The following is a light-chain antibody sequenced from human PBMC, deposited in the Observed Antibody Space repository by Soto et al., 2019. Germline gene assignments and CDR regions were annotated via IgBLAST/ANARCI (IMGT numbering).Light chain of an antibody. Sequence: EIVLTQSPATLSLSPGERATLSCRASQSVSSYLAWYQQNPGQAPRLLIYEASNRATGIPASFSGSGSGTDFTLTISSLEPEDSAVYYCQQRSNWSTFGQGTRLEIK. V-gene: IGKV3-11*01. CDR1: QSVSSY. CDR3: QQRSNWST. CDR2: EAS. J-gene: IGKJ5*01.